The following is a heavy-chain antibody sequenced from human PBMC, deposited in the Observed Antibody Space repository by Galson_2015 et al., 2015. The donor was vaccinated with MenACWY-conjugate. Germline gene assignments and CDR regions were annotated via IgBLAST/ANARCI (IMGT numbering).Heavy chain of an antibody. CDR3: ATYDFWSGHARPSYYYYGMDV. CDR1: GYTLTELS. Sequence: SVKVSCKVSGYTLTELSMHWVRQAPGKGLEWMGGFDPEDGETIYAQKFQGRVTMTEDTSTDTAYMELSSLGSEDTAVYYCATYDFWSGHARPSYYYYGMDVWGQGTTVTVSS. V-gene: IGHV1-24*01. D-gene: IGHD3-3*01. J-gene: IGHJ6*02. CDR2: FDPEDGET.